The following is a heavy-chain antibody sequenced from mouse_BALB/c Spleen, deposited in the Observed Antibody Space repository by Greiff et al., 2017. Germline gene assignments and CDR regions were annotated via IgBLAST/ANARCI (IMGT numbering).Heavy chain of an antibody. CDR2: ISSGGST. CDR1: GFTFSSYA. Sequence: EVKLMESGGGLVKPGGSLKLSCAASGFTFSSYAMSWVRQTPEKRLEWVASISSGGSTYYPDSVKGRFTISRDNARNILYLQMSSLRSEDTAMYYCARAYYEPFDYWGQGTTLTVSS. CDR3: ARAYYEPFDY. J-gene: IGHJ2*01. V-gene: IGHV5-6-5*01. D-gene: IGHD2-4*01.